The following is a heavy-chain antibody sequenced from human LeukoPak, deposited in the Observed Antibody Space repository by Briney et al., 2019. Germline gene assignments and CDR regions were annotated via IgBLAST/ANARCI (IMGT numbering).Heavy chain of an antibody. CDR2: INPKRGDT. D-gene: IGHD3-10*01. V-gene: IGHV1-2*02. CDR3: ARDGVRDYYGSGSYYEDAFDI. J-gene: IGHJ3*02. CDR1: GCTFSDYY. Sequence: ASVQVSCKASGCTFSDYYMHWVRQAPGQGLEWMGWINPKRGDTNYSQKFQARVTITRDTSITTTYIELSRLSSDDTAVYYCARDGVRDYYGSGSYYEDAFDIWGQGTMVTVSS.